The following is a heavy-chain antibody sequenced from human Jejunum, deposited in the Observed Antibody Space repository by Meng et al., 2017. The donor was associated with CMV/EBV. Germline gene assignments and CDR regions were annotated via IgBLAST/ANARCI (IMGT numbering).Heavy chain of an antibody. Sequence: AASGFTFRTYGLHWVRLAPGRGLEWVAFIRYDGNNKYYTDSVKGRFTISRDNSRSTLFLQMNSLGVEDTAVYYCAREDDYRNYFDYWGQGTLVTVSS. D-gene: IGHD4-11*01. CDR3: AREDDYRNYFDY. V-gene: IGHV3-30*02. CDR2: IRYDGNNK. CDR1: GFTFRTYG. J-gene: IGHJ4*02.